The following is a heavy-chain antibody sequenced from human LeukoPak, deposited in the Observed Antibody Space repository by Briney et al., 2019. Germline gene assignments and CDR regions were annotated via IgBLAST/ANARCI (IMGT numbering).Heavy chain of an antibody. J-gene: IGHJ4*02. CDR1: GYTFSTYD. V-gene: IGHV1-8*03. Sequence: ASVKVSCKASGYTFSTYDINWVRQAAGQGLEWMGLMNPNSGNTGYAQKFQGRVTITRNTSISTAYMELSSLRSEDTAVYYCARVAWLGYRILGYWGQGTLVTVSS. CDR2: MNPNSGNT. D-gene: IGHD6-19*01. CDR3: ARVAWLGYRILGY.